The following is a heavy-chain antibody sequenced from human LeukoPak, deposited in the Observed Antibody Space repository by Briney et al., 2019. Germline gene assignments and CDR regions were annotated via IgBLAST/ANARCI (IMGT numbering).Heavy chain of an antibody. V-gene: IGHV3-23*01. D-gene: IGHD2-2*01. J-gene: IGHJ4*02. Sequence: GGSLRLSCAASGFTFSDYVMSWVRQPPGKGLEWVSAISGSGGSTYYGDSVKGRFTISRDNSKNTLYLQMNSLRAEDMAVYYCAKYANGGPQDYWGQGTLVTVSP. CDR3: AKYANGGPQDY. CDR1: GFTFSDYV. CDR2: ISGSGGST.